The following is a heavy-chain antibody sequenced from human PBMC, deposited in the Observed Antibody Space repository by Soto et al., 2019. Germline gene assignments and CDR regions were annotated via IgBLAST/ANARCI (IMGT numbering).Heavy chain of an antibody. D-gene: IGHD3-9*01. V-gene: IGHV4-34*01. CDR2: INHSGST. CDR3: ARVPPGLRYLDWRIPDY. CDR1: GGSFSGYY. Sequence: PSETLSLTCTVYGGSFSGYYWSWIRQPPGKGLEWIGEINHSGSTNYNPSLKSRVTISVDTSKNQFSLKLSSVTAADTAVYYCARVPPGLRYLDWRIPDYWGQGTLVTVSS. J-gene: IGHJ4*02.